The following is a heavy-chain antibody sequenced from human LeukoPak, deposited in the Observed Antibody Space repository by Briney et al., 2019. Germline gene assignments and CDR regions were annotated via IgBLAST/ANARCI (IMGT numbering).Heavy chain of an antibody. Sequence: GGSLRLSCAASGFTFSTFWMHWVRQAPGKGLVWVSRVNSDGSGTYYADSVKGRLTISGDNSKNTLYLQMNSLSAEDTAVYYCARDLEDSSPFGAFDMWGQGTMVTVSS. CDR2: VNSDGSGT. CDR3: ARDLEDSSPFGAFDM. J-gene: IGHJ3*02. D-gene: IGHD3-22*01. CDR1: GFTFSTFW. V-gene: IGHV3-74*01.